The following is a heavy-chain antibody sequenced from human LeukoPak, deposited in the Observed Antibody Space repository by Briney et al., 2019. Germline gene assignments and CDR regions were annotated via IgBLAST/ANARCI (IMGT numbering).Heavy chain of an antibody. Sequence: GASVKVSCKTSGYTFSGHYMHWVRQAPGQGLEWMGWINHNSGGTTYAQKFQDRVIMTGDTSISTAYMELSGLTSDDTAMYYCAREGDYYDSGSVLYYWGQGTLVTVSS. V-gene: IGHV1-2*02. CDR2: INHNSGGT. CDR3: AREGDYYDSGSVLYY. CDR1: GYTFSGHY. D-gene: IGHD3-10*01. J-gene: IGHJ4*02.